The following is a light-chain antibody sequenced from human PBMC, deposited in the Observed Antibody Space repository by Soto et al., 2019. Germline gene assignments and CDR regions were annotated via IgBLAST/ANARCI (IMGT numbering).Light chain of an antibody. J-gene: IGLJ1*01. CDR1: SNDVGGYNY. CDR3: SSYAGSNKV. Sequence: QSVLTQPPPASGSPGQSVTISCPGNSNDVGGYNYVSWYQQHPGKAPKLMIYEVSKRPSGVPDRFSGSKSGNTASLTVSGLQAEDEADYYCSSYAGSNKVFGTGTKVTVL. CDR2: EVS. V-gene: IGLV2-8*01.